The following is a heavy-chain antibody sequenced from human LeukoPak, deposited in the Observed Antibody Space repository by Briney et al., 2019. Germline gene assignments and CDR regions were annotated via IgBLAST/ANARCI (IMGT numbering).Heavy chain of an antibody. J-gene: IGHJ3*02. Sequence: GGSLRLSCAASGFTFSSYAMSWVRQAPGKGLEWVSAISGSGGSTYYADSVKGRFTISRDNSKNTLYLQMNSLRAEDTAVYYCAKRGYSVVVISIGDAFDIWGQGTMVTVSS. CDR3: AKRGYSVVVISIGDAFDI. D-gene: IGHD3-22*01. CDR2: ISGSGGST. V-gene: IGHV3-23*01. CDR1: GFTFSSYA.